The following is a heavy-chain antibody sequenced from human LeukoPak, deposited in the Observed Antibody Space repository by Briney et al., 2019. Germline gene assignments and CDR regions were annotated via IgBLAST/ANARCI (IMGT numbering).Heavy chain of an antibody. CDR2: INSDGSST. V-gene: IGHV3-74*01. J-gene: IGHJ4*02. CDR1: GFTFSSYW. Sequence: GGSLRLSCAASGFTFSSYWMHWVRQAPGKGLVWVSRINSDGSSTSYADSVKGRFTISRDNAKNTLYLQVNSLRAEDTAVYYCARGDLDYGDSIDYCGQGTLVTVSS. D-gene: IGHD4-17*01. CDR3: ARGDLDYGDSIDY.